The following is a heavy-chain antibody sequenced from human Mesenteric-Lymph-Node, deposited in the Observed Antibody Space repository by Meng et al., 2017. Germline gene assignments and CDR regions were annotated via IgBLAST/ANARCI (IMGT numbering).Heavy chain of an antibody. D-gene: IGHD4-11*01. Sequence: QLRRQESCSRLVKPSQTLSLTCAVSGGSISSGGFSWRWVRQPPGKGLEWIGYIYYSGSTYYNPSLKSRVTISVDTSKNQFSLKLSSVTAADTAVYYCARDRTTGRYFDYWGQGTLVTVSS. CDR1: GGSISSGGFS. J-gene: IGHJ4*02. CDR2: IYYSGST. CDR3: ARDRTTGRYFDY. V-gene: IGHV4-30-2*05.